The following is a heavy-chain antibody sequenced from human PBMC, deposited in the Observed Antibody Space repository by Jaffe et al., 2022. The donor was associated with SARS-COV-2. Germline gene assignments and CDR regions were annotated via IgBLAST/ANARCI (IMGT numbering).Heavy chain of an antibody. CDR3: ARDGYYDTTCCYDY. CDR2: INSGGSTI. V-gene: IGHV3-48*03. CDR1: GFTFSSYE. Sequence: EVQLVESGGGLIQPGGSLRLSCAASGFTFSSYEMNWVRQAPGKGLEWISYINSGGSTIYYADSVKGRFTISRDNTKNSLYLQMNSLRAEDTAVYYCARDGYYDTTCCYDYWGQGTLVTVSS. J-gene: IGHJ4*02. D-gene: IGHD3-22*01.